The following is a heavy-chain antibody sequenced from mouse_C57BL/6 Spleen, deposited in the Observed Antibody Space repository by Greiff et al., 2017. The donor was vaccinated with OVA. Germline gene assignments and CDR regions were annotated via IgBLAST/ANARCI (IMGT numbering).Heavy chain of an antibody. CDR1: GYSITSGYY. Sequence: EVKLVESGPGLVKPSQSLSLTRSVTGYSITSGYYWNWIRQFPGNKLEWMGYISYDGSNNYNPSLKNRISITRDTSKNQFFLKLNSVTTEDTATYYCARAGDYDEFAYWGQGTLVTVSA. V-gene: IGHV3-6*01. J-gene: IGHJ3*01. D-gene: IGHD2-4*01. CDR3: ARAGDYDEFAY. CDR2: ISYDGSN.